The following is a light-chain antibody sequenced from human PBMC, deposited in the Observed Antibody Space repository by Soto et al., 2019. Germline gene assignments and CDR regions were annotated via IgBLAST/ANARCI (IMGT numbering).Light chain of an antibody. V-gene: IGKV3-15*01. CDR2: GAS. J-gene: IGKJ1*01. Sequence: EVVMTQSPDTLSVSPGERVTLSCRASQSLRSNLAWYQQKPGHAPRLLIYGASTRATGIPARFSGSGSGTEFTLTISSLQSEDFAVYYCQQYNNFWTFGQGTKVEIK. CDR1: QSLRSN. CDR3: QQYNNFWT.